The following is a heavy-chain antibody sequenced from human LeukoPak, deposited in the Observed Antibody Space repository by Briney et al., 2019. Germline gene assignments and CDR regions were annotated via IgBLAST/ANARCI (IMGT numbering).Heavy chain of an antibody. D-gene: IGHD6-13*01. J-gene: IGHJ4*02. CDR2: ISAYNGNK. Sequence: GASVKVSCKPSGYTFTSYGISWVRQAPGQGLGWMGWISAYNGNKNYAQKLQGRVTMTSDTSTSTDYMELRSLRSDDTAVYYCAMILRSSSWYKDYWGQGTLVTVSS. V-gene: IGHV1-18*01. CDR1: GYTFTSYG. CDR3: AMILRSSSWYKDY.